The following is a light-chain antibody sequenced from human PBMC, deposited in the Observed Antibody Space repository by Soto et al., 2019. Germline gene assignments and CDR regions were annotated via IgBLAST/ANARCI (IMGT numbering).Light chain of an antibody. J-gene: IGLJ3*02. CDR2: EVS. CDR1: SSDVGGYNY. Sequence: QSALTQPASVSGSPGQSITISCTGTSSDVGGYNYVSWYQQHPGKVPRLMIYEVSNRPSGLSNRFSGSKSDNTASLTISGLQAEDDADYYCSSYTSSNTWVFGGGTKLIVL. V-gene: IGLV2-14*01. CDR3: SSYTSSNTWV.